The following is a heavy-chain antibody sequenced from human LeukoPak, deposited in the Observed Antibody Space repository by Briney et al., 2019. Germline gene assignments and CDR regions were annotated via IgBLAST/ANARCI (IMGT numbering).Heavy chain of an antibody. J-gene: IGHJ6*04. CDR2: ISGTSTYI. Sequence: PGGSLGLSCAASGFTFSTYSLNWVRQAPGKGLEWVSSISGTSTYIYYGDSVKGRFTISRDNAKNSLYLQMNSLRAEDTGVYYCARVPGDVWGKGTTVTVSS. CDR1: GFTFSTYS. V-gene: IGHV3-21*01. CDR3: ARVPGDV.